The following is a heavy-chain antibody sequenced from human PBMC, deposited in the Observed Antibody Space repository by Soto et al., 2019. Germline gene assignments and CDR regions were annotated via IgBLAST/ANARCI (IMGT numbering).Heavy chain of an antibody. V-gene: IGHV4-31*03. CDR3: ARGIYDVLTGYYPAVFDR. D-gene: IGHD3-9*01. CDR1: GFSLSRGQYY. Sequence: SATRSLTCPVSGFSLSRGQYYLPWHRPHPEKGLEWIGYIFYSGSTQYNPSLRSRLTISIDTSETHFSLRLSSVSAADTAVYYCARGIYDVLTGYYPAVFDRWGQGTLVTVS. J-gene: IGHJ3*02. CDR2: IFYSGST.